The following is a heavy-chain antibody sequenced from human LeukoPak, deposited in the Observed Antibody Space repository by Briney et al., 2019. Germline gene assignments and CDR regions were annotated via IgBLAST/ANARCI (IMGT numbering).Heavy chain of an antibody. Sequence: GESLRLSCDASGFILSNAWMTWVRQAPGKGLEWVGHIKSKTDGETTDYAAPVKGRFTISRDDPKNTVFLQMDSLKTEDTAVYYCATDRITISGVVVYYFDYWGQGTLVTVSS. J-gene: IGHJ4*02. CDR2: IKSKTDGETT. D-gene: IGHD3-3*01. CDR3: ATDRITISGVVVYYFDY. V-gene: IGHV3-15*01. CDR1: GFILSNAW.